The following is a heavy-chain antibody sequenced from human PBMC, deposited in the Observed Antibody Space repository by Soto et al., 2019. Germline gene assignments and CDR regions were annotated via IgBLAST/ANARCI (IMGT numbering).Heavy chain of an antibody. CDR2: FDPDDGGI. V-gene: IGHV1-24*01. Sequence: ASVKVSCKVSGYTLTRLSMHWVRQAPGKGLEWMGGFDPDDGGINYAQKFQGRVTMTEDTATDTAYMELSSLRSEDTAVYYCTTVINTVTFDHWGQGTLVTVSS. CDR3: TTVINTVTFDH. D-gene: IGHD4-17*01. CDR1: GYTLTRLS. J-gene: IGHJ5*02.